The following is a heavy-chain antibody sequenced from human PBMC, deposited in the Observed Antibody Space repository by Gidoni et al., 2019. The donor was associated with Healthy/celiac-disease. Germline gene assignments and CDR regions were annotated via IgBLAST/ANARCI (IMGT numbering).Heavy chain of an antibody. V-gene: IGHV3-7*01. Sequence: EVQLVESGGGLVQPGAPLRLSCVASGFAFSRYWMSWVRQALGKGPEWVANIKQDGSEKYFVESVKGRFTISRDNAKNSLYLRMSSLRAENTAVYYCARDGGYTSSSYLGYDYYGMDVWGQGTTVTVS. CDR3: ARDGGYTSSSYLGYDYYGMDV. D-gene: IGHD6-13*01. J-gene: IGHJ6*02. CDR2: IKQDGSEK. CDR1: GFAFSRYW.